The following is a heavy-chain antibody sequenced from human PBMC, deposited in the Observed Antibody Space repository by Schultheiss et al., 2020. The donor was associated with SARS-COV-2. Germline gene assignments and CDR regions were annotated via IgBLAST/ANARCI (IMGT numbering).Heavy chain of an antibody. CDR1: GGSISSGSYY. J-gene: IGHJ4*02. CDR3: ARGPSGD. CDR2: IYYSGST. Sequence: ETLSLTCTVSGGSISSGSYYWSWIRQPPGKGLEWIGYIYYSGSTNYNPSLKSRVTISVDTSKNQFSLKLSSVTAADTAVYYCARGPSGDWGQGTLVTVSS. V-gene: IGHV4-61*01. D-gene: IGHD3-10*01.